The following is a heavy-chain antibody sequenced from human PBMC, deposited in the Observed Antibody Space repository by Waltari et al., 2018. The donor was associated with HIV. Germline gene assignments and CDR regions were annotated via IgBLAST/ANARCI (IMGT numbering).Heavy chain of an antibody. Sequence: EVQLVESGGGLVQPGGSLRLSCAASGFTFSSYSMNWVRQAPGKGWEWVSYSSSSSSTIYYADSVKGRFTISRDNAKNSLYLQMNSLRDEDTAVYYCARGKATEAGLDYWGQGTLVTVSS. CDR1: GFTFSSYS. V-gene: IGHV3-48*02. CDR2: SSSSSSTI. CDR3: ARGKATEAGLDY. D-gene: IGHD1-26*01. J-gene: IGHJ4*02.